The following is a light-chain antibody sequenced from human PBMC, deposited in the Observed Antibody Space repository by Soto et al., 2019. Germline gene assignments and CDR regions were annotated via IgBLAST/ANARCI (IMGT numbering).Light chain of an antibody. CDR1: QSVSTY. CDR3: QQRTNWPPLDT. Sequence: ENVLTQSPATLSLSPGERATLSCRARQSVSTYLAWYQQKPGQAPRLLVYDASNRATGIPARFSGSGSETDFPLTISSLESEDFAVYYCQQRTNWPPLDTFGQGTKLEIK. CDR2: DAS. J-gene: IGKJ2*01. V-gene: IGKV3-11*01.